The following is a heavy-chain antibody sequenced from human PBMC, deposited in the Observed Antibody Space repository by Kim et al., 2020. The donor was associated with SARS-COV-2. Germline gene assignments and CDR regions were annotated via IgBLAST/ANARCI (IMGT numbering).Heavy chain of an antibody. J-gene: IGHJ4*02. CDR1: GFTFGDYA. V-gene: IGHV3-49*04. D-gene: IGHD3-22*01. Sequence: GGSLRLSCTASGFTFGDYAMSWVRQAPGKGLEWVGFIRSKAYGGTTEYAASVKGRFTISIDDSKSIAYLQMNSLKTEDTAVYYCTRKSFSYYYDSSGYQFDYLGQETLGTVSS. CDR2: IRSKAYGGTT. CDR3: TRKSFSYYYDSSGYQFDY.